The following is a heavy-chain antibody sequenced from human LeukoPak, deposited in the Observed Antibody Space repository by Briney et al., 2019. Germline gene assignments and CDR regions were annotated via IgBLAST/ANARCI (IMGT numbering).Heavy chain of an antibody. V-gene: IGHV3-23*01. CDR2: ISGSGGGT. CDR3: VKDLGRYRNNCFDY. D-gene: IGHD1-26*01. CDR1: GGSFSGYY. J-gene: IGHJ4*02. Sequence: PSETLSLTCAVYGGSFSGYYWSWVRQAPEKGLEWVSTISGSGGGTYYADSVKGRFTISRDDSKNTLYLQMNSLRAEDTAVYYCVKDLGRYRNNCFDYWGQGTLVTVSS.